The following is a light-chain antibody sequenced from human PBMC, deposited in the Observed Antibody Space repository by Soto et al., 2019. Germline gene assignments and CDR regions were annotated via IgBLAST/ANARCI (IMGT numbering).Light chain of an antibody. V-gene: IGKV3-20*01. CDR1: QSVSSSY. Sequence: EIVLTQSPGTLSLSPGERATLSCRASQSVSSSYLALYQQKPGQAPRLLIYGASSRATGIPARFSGSGSGTDFTLTISRLEPEDLEVYSCQQYGSSPPITFGPGTKVDIK. CDR2: GAS. J-gene: IGKJ3*01. CDR3: QQYGSSPPIT.